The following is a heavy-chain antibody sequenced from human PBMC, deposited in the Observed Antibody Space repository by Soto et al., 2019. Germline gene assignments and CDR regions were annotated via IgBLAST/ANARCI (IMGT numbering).Heavy chain of an antibody. Sequence: LSLTCTVSGGSISSYYWSWIRQPPGKGLEWIGYIYYSGSTNYNPSLKSRVTISVDTSKNQFSLKLSSVTAADTAVYYCARSSSGWYNGYYYYGMDVWGQGTTVTVSS. CDR2: IYYSGST. CDR1: GGSISSYY. J-gene: IGHJ6*02. D-gene: IGHD6-19*01. CDR3: ARSSSGWYNGYYYYGMDV. V-gene: IGHV4-59*01.